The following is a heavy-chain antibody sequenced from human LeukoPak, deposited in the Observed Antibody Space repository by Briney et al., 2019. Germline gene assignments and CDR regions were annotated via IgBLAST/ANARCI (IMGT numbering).Heavy chain of an antibody. CDR3: ARDYRKGYCSGGSCYTPVAFDI. CDR2: ISPNSGGT. CDR1: GYTFTGYY. V-gene: IGHV1-2*02. Sequence: ASVKVSRKASGYTFTGYYMHWVRQAPGQGLEWMGWISPNSGGTNYAQKFQGRVTMTRDTSISTAYMELSRLRSDDTAVYYCARDYRKGYCSGGSCYTPVAFDIWGQGTMVTVSS. D-gene: IGHD2-15*01. J-gene: IGHJ3*02.